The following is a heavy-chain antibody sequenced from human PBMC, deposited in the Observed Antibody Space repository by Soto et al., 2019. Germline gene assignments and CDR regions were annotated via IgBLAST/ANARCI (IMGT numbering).Heavy chain of an antibody. CDR3: ARGLLGYCSGGSCYNPYYYYGMDV. Sequence: GASVKVSCKASGGTFSSYAISWVRQAPGQGLEWMGGIIPIFGTANYAQKFQGRVTITADKSTSTAYMELSSLRSEDTAVYYCARGLLGYCSGGSCYNPYYYYGMDVWGQGTTVTVSS. CDR2: IIPIFGTA. CDR1: GGTFSSYA. J-gene: IGHJ6*02. D-gene: IGHD2-15*01. V-gene: IGHV1-69*06.